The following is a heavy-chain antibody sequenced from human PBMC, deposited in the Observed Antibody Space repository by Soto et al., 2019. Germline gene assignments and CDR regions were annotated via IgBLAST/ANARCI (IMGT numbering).Heavy chain of an antibody. CDR1: GFTFGDYA. CDR3: TRGRGLYYDFWSGYYNLFDY. V-gene: IGHV3-49*03. J-gene: IGHJ4*02. Sequence: GESLILSCTASGFTFGDYAMSWFRQAPGKGLEWVGFIRSKAYGGTTEYAASVKGRFTISRDDSKSIAYLQMNSLKTEDTAVYYCTRGRGLYYDFWSGYYNLFDYWGQGTLVTVSS. CDR2: IRSKAYGGTT. D-gene: IGHD3-3*01.